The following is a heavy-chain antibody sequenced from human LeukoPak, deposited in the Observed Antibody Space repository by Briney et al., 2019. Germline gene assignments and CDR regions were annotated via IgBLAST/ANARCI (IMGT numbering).Heavy chain of an antibody. V-gene: IGHV4-4*02. CDR2: IYHSGST. Sequence: SGTLSLTCAVSGGSFSNSNCWSWVRQPPGKGLEWIGEIYHSGSTNYNPSLKSRVTISVDKSKNQFSLKLSSVTAADTAVYYCAREGGDYGGNSQFWYFDLWGRGTLVTVSS. CDR3: AREGGDYGGNSQFWYFDL. CDR1: GGSFSNSNC. D-gene: IGHD4-23*01. J-gene: IGHJ2*01.